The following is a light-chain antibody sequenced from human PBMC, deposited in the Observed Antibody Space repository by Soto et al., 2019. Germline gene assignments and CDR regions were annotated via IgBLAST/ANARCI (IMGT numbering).Light chain of an antibody. CDR2: WAA. J-gene: IGKJ4*01. CDR1: QSVLYSTNNKYY. CDR3: QQYYITPRT. V-gene: IGKV4-1*01. Sequence: DIVMTQSPDSLAVSLGERATINCKSSQSVLYSTNNKYYLAWYQQKPGQPPKLLIYWAATRESGVPDRFSGSGSGTDFTLTISSLQAEDVAVYYCQQYYITPRTFGGGTKVEIK.